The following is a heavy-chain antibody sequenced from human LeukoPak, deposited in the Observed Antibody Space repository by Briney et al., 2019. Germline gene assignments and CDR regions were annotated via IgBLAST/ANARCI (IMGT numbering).Heavy chain of an antibody. J-gene: IGHJ4*02. CDR2: ITPDGRST. D-gene: IGHD2-21*01. CDR1: GFTFSSYW. Sequence: GGSLRLSCAASGFTFSSYWMHWVRQAPGKGLVWVSRITPDGRSTSHADSVKGRFTISRDNARNTLYLQMNSLRAEDTAVYYCARGPLSGGAIQFDYWGQGTLVTVSS. CDR3: ARGPLSGGAIQFDY. V-gene: IGHV3-74*01.